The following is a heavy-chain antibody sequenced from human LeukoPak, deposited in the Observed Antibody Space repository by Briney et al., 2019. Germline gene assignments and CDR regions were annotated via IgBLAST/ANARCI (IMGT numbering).Heavy chain of an antibody. CDR3: AKRGNPTVGHHYLDV. CDR2: ITTIGGSI. V-gene: IGHV3-23*01. CDR1: GFTFSSYD. D-gene: IGHD1-1*01. Sequence: GGSLRLSCAASGFTFSSYDMSWVRQAPGEGLEGDSSITTIGGSIFYADSVMGRLTISRDNSRNTLYLQMNSLSAEDTAIYYCAKRGNPTVGHHYLDVWGKGTTVSVSS. J-gene: IGHJ6*03.